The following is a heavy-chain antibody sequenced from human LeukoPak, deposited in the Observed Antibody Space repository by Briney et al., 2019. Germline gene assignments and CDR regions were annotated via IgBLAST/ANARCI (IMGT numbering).Heavy chain of an antibody. Sequence: PGGSLRLSCAASGFTFSRYAMSWVRQAPGKGLEWVSALSDSGGSTYYADSVKGRFTISRDNSKNTLYLQMNALRAEDTAMYYCARYCTSSTCRRLENYYGMDVWGQGTTVTVSS. J-gene: IGHJ6*02. D-gene: IGHD2-8*01. V-gene: IGHV3-23*01. CDR2: LSDSGGST. CDR3: ARYCTSSTCRRLENYYGMDV. CDR1: GFTFSRYA.